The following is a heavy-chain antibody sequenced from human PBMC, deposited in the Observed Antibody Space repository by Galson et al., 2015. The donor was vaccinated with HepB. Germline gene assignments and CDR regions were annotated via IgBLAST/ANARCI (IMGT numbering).Heavy chain of an antibody. Sequence: SLRLSCAASGFTFGDYAVSWVRQAPGKGLEWVGFIRSKAYGGTTEYAASVKGRFTISRDDSKSIAYLQMNSLKTEDTAVYYCTVGYCSGGSCQDVGYWGQGTLVTVSS. J-gene: IGHJ4*02. CDR3: TVGYCSGGSCQDVGY. CDR1: GFTFGDYA. V-gene: IGHV3-49*04. D-gene: IGHD2-15*01. CDR2: IRSKAYGGTT.